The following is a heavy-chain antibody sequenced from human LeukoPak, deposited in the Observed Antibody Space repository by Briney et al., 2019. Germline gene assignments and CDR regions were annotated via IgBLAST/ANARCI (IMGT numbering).Heavy chain of an antibody. CDR3: VRGSAFGDLDS. CDR2: ISSNGGST. V-gene: IGHV3-64D*09. CDR1: GFXFSNYA. D-gene: IGHD3-10*01. Sequence: GGSLRLSCSASGFXFSNYAIHWVRQAPGKGLEYVSAISSNGGSTYYADSGKGRFTISRDNSKNTLHLQMSSLRAEDTAVYYCVRGSAFGDLDSWGQGTLVTVSS. J-gene: IGHJ4*02.